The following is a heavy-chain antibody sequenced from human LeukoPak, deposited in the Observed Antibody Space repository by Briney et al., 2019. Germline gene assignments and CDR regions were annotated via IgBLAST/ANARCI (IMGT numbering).Heavy chain of an antibody. J-gene: IGHJ4*02. CDR1: GYSFTNYW. D-gene: IGHD5-18*01. CDR2: IYPSDSDT. Sequence: GESLKISCKDSGYSFTNYWIVWVRQMPGKGLEWMGIIYPSDSDTRYSPSFQGQVTISAYKSISTAYLQWNSLKASDTAMYYCARRHKRGAYSYAVVCWGQGTLVTVSS. CDR3: ARRHKRGAYSYAVVC. V-gene: IGHV5-51*01.